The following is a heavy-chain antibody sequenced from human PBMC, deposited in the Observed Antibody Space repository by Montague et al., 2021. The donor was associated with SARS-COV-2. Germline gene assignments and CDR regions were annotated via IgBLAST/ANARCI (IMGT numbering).Heavy chain of an antibody. CDR1: GGSISSPDYY. Sequence: SETLSLTCTVSGGSISSPDYYWGWLRQSPGKELEWIGSISYTCRTYYNPSLRSRVSFSMDTSKNHFSLSLSSVTVADTAVYFCARQLPSYCATNKCYPYYFDGWGQGALVTVSS. CDR2: ISYTCRT. V-gene: IGHV4-39*01. CDR3: ARQLPSYCATNKCYPYYFDG. D-gene: IGHD2-8*01. J-gene: IGHJ4*02.